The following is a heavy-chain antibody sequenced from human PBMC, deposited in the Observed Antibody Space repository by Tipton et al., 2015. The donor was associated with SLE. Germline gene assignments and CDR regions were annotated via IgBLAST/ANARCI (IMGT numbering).Heavy chain of an antibody. Sequence: GLVKPSETLSLTCTVSGGSISSGSYYWSWIRQPAGKGLEWIGRIYTSGSTNYNPSLKSRVTIAVDTSKNQFSLKLSSVTAADTAVYYCAREGRLRFLEGSPGYFDYWGQGTLVTVSS. V-gene: IGHV4-61*02. J-gene: IGHJ4*02. CDR2: IYTSGST. D-gene: IGHD3-3*01. CDR1: GGSISSGSYY. CDR3: AREGRLRFLEGSPGYFDY.